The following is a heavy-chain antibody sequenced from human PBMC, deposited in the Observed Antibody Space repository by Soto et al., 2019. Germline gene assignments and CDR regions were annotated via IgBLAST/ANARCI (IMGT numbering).Heavy chain of an antibody. Sequence: PSETLSLTCAVYGGSFSGYYWSWIRQPPGKGLEWIGEINHSGSTNYNPSLKSRVTISVDTSKNQFSLKLSSVTAADTAVYYCAARLWFGELISFYGMDVWGQGTTVTASS. V-gene: IGHV4-34*01. J-gene: IGHJ6*02. D-gene: IGHD3-10*01. CDR1: GGSFSGYY. CDR3: AARLWFGELISFYGMDV. CDR2: INHSGST.